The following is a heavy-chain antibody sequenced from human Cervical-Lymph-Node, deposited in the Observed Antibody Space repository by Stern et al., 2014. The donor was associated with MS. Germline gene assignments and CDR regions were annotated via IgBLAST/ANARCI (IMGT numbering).Heavy chain of an antibody. CDR2: IYHDGGT. Sequence: QVQLQESGPGLVKPSETLSLTCIVSISSISGGYHWSWIRQSPGNGLQWIGSIYHDGGTYFNPSLKSRVAISADTSKVHFSLRLSSVTASDTAVYYCALVIPATLPRAEYFQHWGQGALVTVSS. CDR1: ISSISGGYH. J-gene: IGHJ1*01. CDR3: ALVIPATLPRAEYFQH. D-gene: IGHD2-2*01. V-gene: IGHV4-38-2*02.